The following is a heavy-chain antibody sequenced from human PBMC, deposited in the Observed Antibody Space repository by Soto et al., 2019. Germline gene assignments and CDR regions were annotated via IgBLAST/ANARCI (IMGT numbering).Heavy chain of an antibody. CDR3: AKTDPGGRCSGICYPDS. V-gene: IGHV3-30*18. D-gene: IGHD2-15*01. J-gene: IGHJ4*02. CDR1: GFTFSTYA. Sequence: QVHLVESGGGVVQPGQSLRLSCAASGFTFSTYAMHWLRQAPGKGLEWVAIISYDATNKFYADSVKGRFTISRDNSKNXVSLQMNSLRPEDTAVYYCAKTDPGGRCSGICYPDSWGQGTLVTVSS. CDR2: ISYDATNK.